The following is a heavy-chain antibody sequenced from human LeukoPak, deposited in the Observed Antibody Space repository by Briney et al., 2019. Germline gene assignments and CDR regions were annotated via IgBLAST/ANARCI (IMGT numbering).Heavy chain of an antibody. CDR2: IIPIFGTA. CDR3: AGLVSYYDILTGYRY. Sequence: ASVKVSCKASGYTFSSYAISWVRQAPGQGLEWMGGIIPIFGTANYAQKFQGRVTITTDESTSTAYMELSSLRSEDTAVYYCAGLVSYYDILTGYRYWGQGTLVTVSS. D-gene: IGHD3-9*01. J-gene: IGHJ4*02. V-gene: IGHV1-69*05. CDR1: GYTFSSYA.